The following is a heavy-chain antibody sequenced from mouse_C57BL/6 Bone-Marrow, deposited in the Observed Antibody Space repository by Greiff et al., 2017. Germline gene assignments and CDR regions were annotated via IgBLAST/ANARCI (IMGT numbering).Heavy chain of an antibody. Sequence: VHLVESGAELVRPGTSVKMSCKASGYTFTNYWIGWAKQRPGHGLEWIGDLYPGGGYTNYTEKFKGKATLTADKSSSTAYMQFSSLTSEDSAIYYCARGEGPLFDYWGQGTTLTVSS. V-gene: IGHV1-63*01. CDR3: ARGEGPLFDY. CDR2: LYPGGGYT. J-gene: IGHJ2*01. CDR1: GYTFTNYW.